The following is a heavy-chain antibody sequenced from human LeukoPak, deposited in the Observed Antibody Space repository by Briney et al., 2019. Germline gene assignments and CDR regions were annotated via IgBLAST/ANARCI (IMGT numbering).Heavy chain of an antibody. D-gene: IGHD3-10*01. CDR2: ISSSSGIT. CDR3: ARVDPPSELWFGKSDFDY. J-gene: IGHJ4*02. Sequence: PGGSLRLSCAASGFTFGTCIMNWVRQAPGKGLEWVSAISSSSGITDYVDSVKGRFTISSNNYKDTLFLQMNSLRAEDTAVYYCARVDPPSELWFGKSDFDYWGQGTLVTVYS. CDR1: GFTFGTCI. V-gene: IGHV3-23*01.